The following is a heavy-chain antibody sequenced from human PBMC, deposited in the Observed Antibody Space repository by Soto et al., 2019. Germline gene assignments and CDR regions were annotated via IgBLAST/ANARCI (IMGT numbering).Heavy chain of an antibody. J-gene: IGHJ6*02. CDR1: GDTFKNCV. D-gene: IGHD3-10*01. V-gene: IGHV1-69*01. Sequence: QVQVVQSGVEVRRPGSSVKVSCKASGDTFKNCVISWVRQAPGQGLEWMGGIIPLFGTTDFAQRFQGRLTITTDESTTTAYMELSRLGSEATAMYYCAAELGFGKLSVVWGQGTTVIVSS. CDR3: AAELGFGKLSVV. CDR2: IIPLFGTT.